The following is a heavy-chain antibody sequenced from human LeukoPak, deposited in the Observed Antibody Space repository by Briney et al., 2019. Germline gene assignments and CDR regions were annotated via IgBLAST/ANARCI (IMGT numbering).Heavy chain of an antibody. J-gene: IGHJ6*02. D-gene: IGHD3-3*01. CDR2: INSDGSST. CDR1: GFTFSSYA. CDR3: ARDLIYDFWSVGMDV. V-gene: IGHV3-74*01. Sequence: QPGGSLRLSCAASGFTFSSYAMHWVRQAPGKGLVCVSRINSDGSSTSYADSVKGRFTISRDNAKNTLYLQMNSLRAEDTAVYYCARDLIYDFWSVGMDVWGQGTTVTVSS.